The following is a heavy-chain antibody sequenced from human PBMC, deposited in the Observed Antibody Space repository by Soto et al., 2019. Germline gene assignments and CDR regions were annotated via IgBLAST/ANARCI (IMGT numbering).Heavy chain of an antibody. D-gene: IGHD5-12*01. CDR1: GGTFSSYT. Sequence: QVQLVQSGAEVKKPGSSVKVSCKASGGTFSSYTISWVRQAPGQGHEWMGRIIPILGIANYAQKFQGRVTITADKSTSTAYMELSSLRSEDTAVYYCARDREVATYYYYYYMDVWGKGTTVTVSS. CDR3: ARDREVATYYYYYYMDV. J-gene: IGHJ6*03. CDR2: IIPILGIA. V-gene: IGHV1-69*08.